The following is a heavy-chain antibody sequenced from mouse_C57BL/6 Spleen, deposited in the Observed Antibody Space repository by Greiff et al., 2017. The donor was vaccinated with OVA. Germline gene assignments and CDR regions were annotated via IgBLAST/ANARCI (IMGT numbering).Heavy chain of an antibody. J-gene: IGHJ1*03. CDR2: INYDGSST. CDR3: ARDSNGWYFDV. D-gene: IGHD2-5*01. Sequence: EVKLMESEGGLVQPGSSMKLSCTASGFTFSDYYMAWVRQVPEKGLEWVANINYDGSSTYYLDSLKSRFIISRDNAKNILYLQMSSLKSEDTATYYCARDSNGWYFDVWGTGTTVTVSS. CDR1: GFTFSDYY. V-gene: IGHV5-16*01.